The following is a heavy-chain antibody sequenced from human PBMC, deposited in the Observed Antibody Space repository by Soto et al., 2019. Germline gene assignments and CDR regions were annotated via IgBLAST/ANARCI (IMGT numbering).Heavy chain of an antibody. CDR3: ARGSILTGSSYYYHGMDD. V-gene: IGHV1-46*01. J-gene: IGHJ6*02. Sequence: ASAKACCSISGYTFTRSYMHWRRHPTEQGLEWMGIINASGGRTSYAQKFQGRVTMTRDTSTSTVDMEMSSLRSEGTAVYYCARGSILTGSSYYYHGMDDWGQGTTVTVS. CDR2: INASGGRT. CDR1: GYTFTRSY. D-gene: IGHD3-9*01.